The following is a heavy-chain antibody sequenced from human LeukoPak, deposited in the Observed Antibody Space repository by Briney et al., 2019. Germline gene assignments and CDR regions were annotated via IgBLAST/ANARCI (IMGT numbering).Heavy chain of an antibody. CDR2: INPSAGST. J-gene: IGHJ6*02. CDR1: GFTFSSYG. CDR3: ARDYYPAAGRIWYYYYGMDV. Sequence: PGGSLRLSCAASGFTFSSYGMHWVRQAPGPGLEWMGIINPSAGSTSYAQKFKGRVTMTRDTSTSTVYMDLSSLRSEDTAVYYCARDYYPAAGRIWYYYYGMDVWGQGTTVTVSS. V-gene: IGHV1-46*01. D-gene: IGHD6-13*01.